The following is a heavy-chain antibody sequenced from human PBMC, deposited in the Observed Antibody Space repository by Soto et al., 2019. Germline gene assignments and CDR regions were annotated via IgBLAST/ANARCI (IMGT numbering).Heavy chain of an antibody. Sequence: GGSLRLSCAASGFTLGNYAMRWVRQAPGKGLEWVSYISSSSSYIYYADSVKGRFTISRDNQKSSLYLQMNSLRAEDAAVYYCAIGGGQIYYKGLDVWGQGTTVTVSS. CDR2: ISSSSSYI. D-gene: IGHD3-10*01. J-gene: IGHJ6*02. CDR1: GFTLGNYA. V-gene: IGHV3-21*04. CDR3: AIGGGQIYYKGLDV.